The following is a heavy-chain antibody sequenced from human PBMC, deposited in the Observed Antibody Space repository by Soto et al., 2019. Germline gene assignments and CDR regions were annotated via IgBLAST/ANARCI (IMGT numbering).Heavy chain of an antibody. V-gene: IGHV3-66*01. CDR2: TYSGGDT. Sequence: GRLGEAGGGFVQAGGSPRLSCGGPGVPLGNNHISWVRQAPGKGLEWVSVTYSGGDTRYADSVKGRFTMSRDSTKNTVYLQMDSLRAEDTAVYFCARNVPVTALGYWGQGSLVTVSS. J-gene: IGHJ4*02. CDR1: GVPLGNNH. D-gene: IGHD4-17*01. CDR3: ARNVPVTALGY.